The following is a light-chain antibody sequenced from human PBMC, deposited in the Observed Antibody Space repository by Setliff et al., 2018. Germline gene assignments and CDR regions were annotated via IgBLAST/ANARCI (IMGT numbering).Light chain of an antibody. CDR3: SSYAASYNPYV. J-gene: IGLJ1*01. Sequence: QSVLTQPPSASGSPGQSLTISCTGTSSDVGAYNFVSWYQQHPGKAPKLMIYEVTQRPSGVPDRFSGSKSGNTASLTVSGLQAEDEADYYCSSYAASYNPYVFGTGTKVTV. CDR1: SSDVGAYNF. V-gene: IGLV2-8*01. CDR2: EVT.